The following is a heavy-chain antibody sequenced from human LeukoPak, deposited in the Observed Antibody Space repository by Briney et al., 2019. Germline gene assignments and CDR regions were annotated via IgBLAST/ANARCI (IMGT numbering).Heavy chain of an antibody. CDR2: IKQDGSEK. CDR1: GGSFSGYY. CDR3: ARIWYYYDSSGYYYPWFDP. V-gene: IGHV3-7*01. J-gene: IGHJ5*02. D-gene: IGHD3-22*01. Sequence: PSETLSLTCAVYGGSFSGYYWSWVRQAPGKGLGWVANIKQDGSEKYYVDSVKGRFTISRDNAKNSLYLQMNSLRAEDTAVYYCARIWYYYDSSGYYYPWFDPWGQGTLVTVSS.